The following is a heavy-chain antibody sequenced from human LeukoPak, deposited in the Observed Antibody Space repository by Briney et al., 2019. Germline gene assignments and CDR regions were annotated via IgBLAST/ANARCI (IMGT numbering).Heavy chain of an antibody. Sequence: GGSLRLSCAASGFSFGGYALHWVRQAPGKGLEWVAVVSYDGSNKYYADSVKGRFTISRDNSKNTLHLQMNSLRAEDTAVYYCARDPQWLAIWIDYWGQGTLVTVSS. CDR2: VSYDGSNK. CDR3: ARDPQWLAIWIDY. CDR1: GFSFGGYA. V-gene: IGHV3-30-3*01. D-gene: IGHD6-19*01. J-gene: IGHJ4*02.